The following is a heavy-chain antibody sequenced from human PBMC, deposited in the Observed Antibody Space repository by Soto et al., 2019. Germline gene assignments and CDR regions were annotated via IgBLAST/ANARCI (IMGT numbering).Heavy chain of an antibody. CDR3: ARGGGYDSSDL. V-gene: IGHV4-30-2*06. Sequence: SLSRTSIVSCFPVCYGWAALSWIRQSPGKGLELLGYISHRETTYYTPSLKSRLSLSIDRTRNQFSLSLSSMADADKAVYYCARGGGYDSSDLWGQGIQVTVP. CDR1: CFPVCYGWAA. J-gene: IGHJ4*02. CDR2: ISHRETT. D-gene: IGHD2-15*01.